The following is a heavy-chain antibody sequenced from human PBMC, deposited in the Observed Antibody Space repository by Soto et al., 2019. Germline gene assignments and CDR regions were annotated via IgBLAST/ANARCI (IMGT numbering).Heavy chain of an antibody. CDR2: IIPIFGTA. V-gene: IGHV1-69*12. CDR1: GGTFSSYA. Sequence: QVQLVQSGAEVKKPGSSVKVSCKASGGTFSSYAISWVRQAPGQGLEWMGGIIPIFGTANYAQKFQGRVTITADESTSAAYMELGSRRSEDTAVYYCARGGVTVVTPGLFNPLDYWGQGTLVTVSS. CDR3: ARGGVTVVTPGLFNPLDY. J-gene: IGHJ4*02. D-gene: IGHD2-21*02.